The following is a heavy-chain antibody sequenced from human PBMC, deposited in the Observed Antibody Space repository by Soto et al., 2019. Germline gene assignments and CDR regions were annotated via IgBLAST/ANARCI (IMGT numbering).Heavy chain of an antibody. CDR1: GFTFSSYD. CDR3: ARGGTIFGVVTDFDY. Sequence: GGSLRLSCAASGFTFSSYDMHWVRQATGKGLEWVSAIGTAGDTYYPGSVKGRFTISRENAKNSLYLQMNSLRAEDTAVYYCARGGTIFGVVTDFDYWGQGTLVTVSS. V-gene: IGHV3-13*01. J-gene: IGHJ4*02. CDR2: IGTAGDT. D-gene: IGHD3-3*01.